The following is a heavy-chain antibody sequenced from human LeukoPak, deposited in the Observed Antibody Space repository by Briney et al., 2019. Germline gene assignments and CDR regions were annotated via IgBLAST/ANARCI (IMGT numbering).Heavy chain of an antibody. J-gene: IGHJ4*02. Sequence: GASVKVSCKASGYTFTSYDINWLRQATGQGLEWMGWMNPNSGNTGYAQKFQGRVTMTRNTSISTAYMELSSLRSEDPAVYYCATRREDYYASSGYWGQGTLVTVSS. D-gene: IGHD3-22*01. CDR3: ATRREDYYASSGY. V-gene: IGHV1-8*01. CDR1: GYTFTSYD. CDR2: MNPNSGNT.